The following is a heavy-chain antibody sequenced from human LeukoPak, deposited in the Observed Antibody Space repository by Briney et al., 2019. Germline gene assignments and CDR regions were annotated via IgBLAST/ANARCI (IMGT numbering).Heavy chain of an antibody. J-gene: IGHJ5*02. CDR2: MNPNNGNT. V-gene: IGHV1-8*01. Sequence: ASVKVSCKASGFTFTSYDINWVRQASGQGLEWMGWMNPNNGNTGYAQKFQGRVTVTRDTSINTAYMELRGLRSEDTAVYYCVRDGEGAAISVNYWFDPWGQGTLVTVSS. CDR3: VRDGEGAAISVNYWFDP. D-gene: IGHD2-2*02. CDR1: GFTFTSYD.